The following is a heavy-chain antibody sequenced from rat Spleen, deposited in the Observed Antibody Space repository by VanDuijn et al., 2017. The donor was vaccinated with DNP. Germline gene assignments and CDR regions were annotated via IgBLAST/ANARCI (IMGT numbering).Heavy chain of an antibody. V-gene: IGHV5-25*01. J-gene: IGHJ3*01. CDR3: ARSDSYGFPY. Sequence: EVQLVESDGGLVQPGRSLKLSCAASGFTFSDYYMAWVRQAPTKGLEWVASISTGGGNTYYRDSVKGRFTISRENAKSTLYLQVDSLRSEDTATYYCARSDSYGFPYWGQGTLVTVSS. CDR2: ISTGGGNT. D-gene: IGHD1-2*01. CDR1: GFTFSDYY.